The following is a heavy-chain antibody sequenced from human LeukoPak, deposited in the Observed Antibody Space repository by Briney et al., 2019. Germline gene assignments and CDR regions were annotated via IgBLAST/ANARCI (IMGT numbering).Heavy chain of an antibody. J-gene: IGHJ4*02. CDR1: GYSFTSNY. CDR3: ARDQEAFDY. CDR2: IYPRDGST. Sequence: ASVKVSCKASGYSFTSNYIHWVRQAPGQGLEWMGMIYPRDGSTSYAQKFQGRVTVTRDTSTSTVHMELSGLRSEDAAVYYCARDQEAFDYWGQGTLVTVSS. V-gene: IGHV1-46*01.